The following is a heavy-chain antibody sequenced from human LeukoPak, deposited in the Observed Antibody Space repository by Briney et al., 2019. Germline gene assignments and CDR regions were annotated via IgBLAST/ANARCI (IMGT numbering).Heavy chain of an antibody. V-gene: IGHV1-69*05. Sequence: ASVKVSCKTSGGTFNNSAISWVRQAPGQGLEWMGGIIPIFGTANYAQKFQGRVTITTDESTSTAYMELSSLRSEDTAVYYCASGYCSGGSCYSLLSYWGQGTLVTVSS. J-gene: IGHJ4*02. CDR3: ASGYCSGGSCYSLLSY. D-gene: IGHD2-15*01. CDR2: IIPIFGTA. CDR1: GGTFNNSA.